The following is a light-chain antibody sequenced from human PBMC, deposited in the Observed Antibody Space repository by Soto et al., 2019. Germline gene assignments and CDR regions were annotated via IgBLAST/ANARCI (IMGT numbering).Light chain of an antibody. CDR3: QQSHSTPVT. Sequence: DIEKTQSPSSLSASVRDTVTITCRASQSISSYLNWYQQKPGKAPKFLIYAAATLQSGVPSRFSGSRSGTDFTLTISNLQPEDFATYYCQQSHSTPVTFGGGTTVEIK. J-gene: IGKJ4*01. CDR1: QSISSY. CDR2: AAA. V-gene: IGKV1-39*01.